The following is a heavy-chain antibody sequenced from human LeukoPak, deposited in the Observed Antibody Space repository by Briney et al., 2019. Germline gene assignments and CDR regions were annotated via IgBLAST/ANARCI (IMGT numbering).Heavy chain of an antibody. V-gene: IGHV4-59*01. CDR3: ARRKAARPRDYYFDY. CDR2: IYDSGST. J-gene: IGHJ4*02. CDR1: GGSISSYC. D-gene: IGHD6-6*01. Sequence: SETLSLTCTVSGGSISSYCWSWIRQPPGKGLEWIGYIYDSGSTNYNPSLKSRVTVSVDTSKNQFSLKLSSVTAADTAVYYCARRKAARPRDYYFDYWGQGTLVTVSS.